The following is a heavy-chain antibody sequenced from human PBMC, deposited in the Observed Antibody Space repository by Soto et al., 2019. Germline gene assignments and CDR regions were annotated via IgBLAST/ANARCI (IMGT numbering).Heavy chain of an antibody. CDR1: GFTFSSYG. CDR2: MSYDGSNK. D-gene: IGHD3-22*01. CDR3: ASFYDPRAFDI. Sequence: QVQLVESGGGVVQPGRSLRLSCAASGFTFSSYGMHWVRQAPGKGLEWVAVMSYDGSNKYYADSVKGRFTISRDNSKNTLYLQMNSLRAEDTAVYYCASFYDPRAFDIWGQGTMVTVSS. J-gene: IGHJ3*02. V-gene: IGHV3-30*03.